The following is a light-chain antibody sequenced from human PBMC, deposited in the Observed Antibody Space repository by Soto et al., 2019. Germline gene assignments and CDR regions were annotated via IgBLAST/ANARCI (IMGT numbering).Light chain of an antibody. CDR1: SSDVGGYNY. Sequence: QSALTQPASVSGSPGQSITISCTGTSSDVGGYNYVSWYQQHPGKAPKLVIYEVSNRPSGISNRFSGSKSGNTASLTISGLQAEDEAAYYCSSYTTGSTLGVFGGGTKLTVL. CDR3: SSYTTGSTLGV. CDR2: EVS. V-gene: IGLV2-14*01. J-gene: IGLJ3*02.